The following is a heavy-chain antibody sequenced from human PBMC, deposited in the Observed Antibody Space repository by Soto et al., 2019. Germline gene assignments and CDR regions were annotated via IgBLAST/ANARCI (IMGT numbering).Heavy chain of an antibody. J-gene: IGHJ6*02. CDR2: IKSKTDGGTT. CDR1: SVSNAW. V-gene: IGHV3-15*07. D-gene: IGHD3-16*01. CDR3: TSSLGRYNYGMDV. Sequence: SVSNAWMNWVRQAPGKGLEWVGRIKSKTDGGTTDYAAPVKGRFTISRDDSKNTLYLQMNSLKTEDTAVYYCTSSLGRYNYGMDVWGQGTPVPVSS.